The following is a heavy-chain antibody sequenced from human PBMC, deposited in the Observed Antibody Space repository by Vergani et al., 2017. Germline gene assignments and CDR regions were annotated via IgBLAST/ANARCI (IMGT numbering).Heavy chain of an antibody. CDR1: GYSFTSYW. V-gene: IGHV5-51*01. J-gene: IGHJ1*01. CDR2: IYPGDSDT. CDR3: ATKSCGTPGCQIGYFRE. Sequence: EVQLVQSGAEVKKPGESLKISCKGSGYSFTSYWIGWVRQMPGKGLEWMGIIYPGDSDTRYSPSFQGQVTISADKSISTAYLQWSSLRTEDTAVYYCATKSCGTPGCQIGYFREWGQGTLVTVSS. D-gene: IGHD1-1*01.